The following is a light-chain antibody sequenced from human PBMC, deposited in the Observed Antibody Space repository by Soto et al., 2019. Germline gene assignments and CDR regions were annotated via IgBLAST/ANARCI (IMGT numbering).Light chain of an antibody. CDR2: DVS. CDR1: SSDVGGYNY. V-gene: IGLV2-11*01. J-gene: IGLJ2*01. Sequence: QSALTQPRSVSGSPGQSVTISCTGTSSDVGGYNYVSWYQQHPGKAPKLMIYDVSKRPSGVPDRFSGSKSGNTASLTISGLQAEDEADYYCCSYAGTYTFDVLFGGGTKLTVL. CDR3: CSYAGTYTFDVL.